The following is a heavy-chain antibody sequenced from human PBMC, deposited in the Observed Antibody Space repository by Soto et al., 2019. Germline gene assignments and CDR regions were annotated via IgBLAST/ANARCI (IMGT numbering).Heavy chain of an antibody. V-gene: IGHV1-18*01. Sequence: ASVKVSCKASGYTFTSYGISWVRQAPGQGLEWMGWISAYNGNTNYAQKLQGRVTMTTDKSTSTAYMELSSLRSEDTAVYYCASSYGLQGRSFDYWGQGTLVTVSS. CDR1: GYTFTSYG. J-gene: IGHJ4*02. CDR3: ASSYGLQGRSFDY. CDR2: ISAYNGNT. D-gene: IGHD5-18*01.